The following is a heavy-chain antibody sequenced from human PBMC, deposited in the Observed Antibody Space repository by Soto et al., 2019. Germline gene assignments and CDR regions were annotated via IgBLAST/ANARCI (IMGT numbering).Heavy chain of an antibody. V-gene: IGHV4-39*01. D-gene: IGHD6-13*01. CDR1: GGSISSSSYY. Sequence: SETLSLTCTVSGGSISSSSYYWGWIRQPPGKGLEWIGSIYYSGSTYYNPSLKSRVTISVDTSKNQFSLKLSSVTAADTAVYYCARRAPGYRSSVDDYWGQGTLVTVSS. CDR3: ARRAPGYRSSVDDY. J-gene: IGHJ4*02. CDR2: IYYSGST.